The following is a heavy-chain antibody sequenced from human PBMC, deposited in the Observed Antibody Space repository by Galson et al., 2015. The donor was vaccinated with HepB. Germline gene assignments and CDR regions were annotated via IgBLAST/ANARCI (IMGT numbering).Heavy chain of an antibody. CDR1: GSTFTSNA. D-gene: IGHD2/OR15-2a*01. V-gene: IGHV1-18*01. CDR2: ISAYNGDT. Sequence: SVKVSCKASGSTFTSNAFSWVRQAPGQGLEWMGYISAYNGDTNYAQKFQGRVTMTTDASTTTAYMELRSLRSDDTARYYCARGGIKSSLDYWGQGTLVTVSS. CDR3: ARGGIKSSLDY. J-gene: IGHJ4*02.